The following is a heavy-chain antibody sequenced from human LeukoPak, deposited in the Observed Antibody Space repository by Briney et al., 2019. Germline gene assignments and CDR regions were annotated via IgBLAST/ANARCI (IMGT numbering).Heavy chain of an antibody. CDR2: ISGSGDRT. J-gene: IGHJ6*02. CDR3: ARDFATYGDYFNPYYYGMDV. Sequence: GGSVRLSCAASGFTFSSYDVSWVRQAPGKGLEWVSAISGSGDRTHYADSVKGRFTISRDNSKNTLYLQINSLRAEDTAVYYCARDFATYGDYFNPYYYGMDVWGQGTTVTVSS. D-gene: IGHD4-17*01. CDR1: GFTFSSYD. V-gene: IGHV3-23*01.